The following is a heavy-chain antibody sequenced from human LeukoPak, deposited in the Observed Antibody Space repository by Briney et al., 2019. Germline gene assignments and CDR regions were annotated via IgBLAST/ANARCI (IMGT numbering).Heavy chain of an antibody. V-gene: IGHV4-39*07. CDR1: GGSISTINNYY. J-gene: IGHJ6*02. Sequence: PSETLSLTCTVSGGSISTINNYYWDWIRQPPGKGLEWIGSIYYTGTTNYNPSLESRVTISVDTSKNQFSLKLSSVTAADTAVYYCATNTRQDCSGGRCYPTSGMDVWGQGTTVTVSS. D-gene: IGHD2-15*01. CDR3: ATNTRQDCSGGRCYPTSGMDV. CDR2: IYYTGTT.